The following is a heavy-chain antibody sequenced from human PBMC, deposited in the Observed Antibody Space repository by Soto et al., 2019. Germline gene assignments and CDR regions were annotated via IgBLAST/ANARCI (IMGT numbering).Heavy chain of an antibody. J-gene: IGHJ6*02. CDR1: GGSFSGYY. CDR2: INHSGST. Sequence: SETLSLTCAVYGGSFSGYYWSWIRQPPGKGLEWIGEINHSGSTNYNPSLKSRVTISVDTSKNQFSLKLSSVTAADTAVYYCARYYDFWSGYYGMDVWGQGTTVTVSS. D-gene: IGHD3-3*01. V-gene: IGHV4-34*01. CDR3: ARYYDFWSGYYGMDV.